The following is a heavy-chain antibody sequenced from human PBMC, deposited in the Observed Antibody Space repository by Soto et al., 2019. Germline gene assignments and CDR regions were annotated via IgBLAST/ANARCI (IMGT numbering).Heavy chain of an antibody. J-gene: IGHJ4*02. CDR3: TRDRERDLQWLGVGNY. CDR1: GFTFGDYA. D-gene: IGHD6-19*01. V-gene: IGHV3-49*03. Sequence: GGSLRLSCTASGFTFGDYAMSWFRQAPGKGLEWVGFIRSKAYGGTTEYAASVKGRFTISRDDSKSIAYLQMNSLKTEDTAVYYCTRDRERDLQWLGVGNYWGQGTLVTVSS. CDR2: IRSKAYGGTT.